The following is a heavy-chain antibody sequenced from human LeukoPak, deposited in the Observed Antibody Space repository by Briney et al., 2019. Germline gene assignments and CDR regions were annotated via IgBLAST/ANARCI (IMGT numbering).Heavy chain of an antibody. D-gene: IGHD5-18*01. CDR2: INPNSGDT. V-gene: IGHV1-2*02. CDR1: GYTFTDYY. J-gene: IGHJ4*02. CDR3: ARVDKAMVGGGGDY. Sequence: ASVKVSCKASGYTFTDYYINWVRQAPGQGLEWIGWINPNSGDTNYAQKFQDRVPMTRDTSISTAYMELSRLRSDDTAVYYCARVDKAMVGGGGDYWGQGTLVTVSS.